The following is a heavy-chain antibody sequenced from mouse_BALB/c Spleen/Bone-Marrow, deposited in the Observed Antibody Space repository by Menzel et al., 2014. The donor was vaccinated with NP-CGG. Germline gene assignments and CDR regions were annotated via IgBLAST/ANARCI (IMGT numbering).Heavy chain of an antibody. J-gene: IGHJ1*01. CDR1: GYTFTNYF. V-gene: IGHV1S81*02. CDR3: TRSGYYGYGWYFDV. Sequence: VQLQESGAELVKPGASVKLSCRVSGYTFTNYFVYWVKQRPGQGLEWIGEINPSNDTPNFNEKFKSKATLTVDKSSSTAYMQLSSLTSEDSAVYSCTRSGYYGYGWYFDVWGAGTTVTVSS. CDR2: INPSNDTP. D-gene: IGHD1-2*01.